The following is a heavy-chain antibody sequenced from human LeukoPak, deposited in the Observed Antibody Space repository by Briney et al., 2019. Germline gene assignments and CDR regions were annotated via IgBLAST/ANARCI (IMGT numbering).Heavy chain of an antibody. CDR3: AKDLGSGWYHDY. Sequence: GGSLRLSCAASGFTFSSYAMSWVRQAPGKGLEWVSAISGSGGSTYYADSVKGRSTISRDNSKNTLYLQMNSLRAEDTAVYYCAKDLGSGWYHDYWGQGTLVTVSS. CDR2: ISGSGGST. J-gene: IGHJ4*02. CDR1: GFTFSSYA. D-gene: IGHD6-19*01. V-gene: IGHV3-23*01.